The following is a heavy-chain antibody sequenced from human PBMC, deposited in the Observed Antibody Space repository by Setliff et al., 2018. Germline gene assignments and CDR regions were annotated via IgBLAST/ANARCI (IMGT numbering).Heavy chain of an antibody. V-gene: IGHV3-23*01. D-gene: IGHD1-1*01. CDR2: ISGSGGST. J-gene: IGHJ4*02. Sequence: GESLKISCAASGFTFSSYAMSWVRQAPGKGLEWVSAISGSGGSTYYADSVKGRFTISRDNSKNTLYLQMNSLRAEDTAIYYCARTTGYRLEGDFDYWGQGTLVTVSS. CDR1: GFTFSSYA. CDR3: ARTTGYRLEGDFDY.